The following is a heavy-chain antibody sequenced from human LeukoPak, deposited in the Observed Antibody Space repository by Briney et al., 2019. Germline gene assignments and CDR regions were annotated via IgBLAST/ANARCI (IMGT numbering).Heavy chain of an antibody. CDR1: GFTFSTYW. CDR3: ARDSLSRRGPVNYYGMDV. CDR2: IKRDGSEM. V-gene: IGHV3-7*01. D-gene: IGHD6-13*01. Sequence: PGGSLRLSCAASGFTFSTYWMSWVRQAPGKGLEWVANIKRDGSEMNYVDSVKGRFTISRDNAKNSLYLQMNSLRAEDTAVYYCARDSLSRRGPVNYYGMDVWGQGTTVTVSS. J-gene: IGHJ6*02.